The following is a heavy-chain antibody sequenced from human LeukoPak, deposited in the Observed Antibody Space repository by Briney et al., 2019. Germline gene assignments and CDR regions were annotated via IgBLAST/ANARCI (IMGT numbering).Heavy chain of an antibody. D-gene: IGHD3-3*01. J-gene: IGHJ5*02. V-gene: IGHV1-24*01. CDR2: FDPEDGET. CDR3: ATGVHTYDFWSGSGWFDP. Sequence: AASVKVSCKVSGYTLTELSMHWVRQAPGKGLEWMGGFDPEDGETIYAQKFQGRVTMTEDTSTDTAYMELSSLRSEDTAVYYCATGVHTYDFWSGSGWFDPWGQGTLVTVSS. CDR1: GYTLTELS.